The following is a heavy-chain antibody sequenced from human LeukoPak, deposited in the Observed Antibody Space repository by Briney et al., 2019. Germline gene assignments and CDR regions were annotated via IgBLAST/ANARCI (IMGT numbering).Heavy chain of an antibody. Sequence: ASVKVSCMASGYTFTSYAMHWVRQAPGQRLEWMGWINAGNGNTKYSQKFQGRVTITRDTSASTAYMELSSLRSEDTAVYYCVRVGYDSSGYYSFDYWGQGTLVTVSS. CDR3: VRVGYDSSGYYSFDY. V-gene: IGHV1-3*01. CDR2: INAGNGNT. D-gene: IGHD3-22*01. J-gene: IGHJ4*02. CDR1: GYTFTSYA.